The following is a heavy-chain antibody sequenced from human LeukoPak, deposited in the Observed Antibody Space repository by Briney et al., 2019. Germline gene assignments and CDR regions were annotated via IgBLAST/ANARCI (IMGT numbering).Heavy chain of an antibody. CDR1: GYTFTSYG. CDR3: ARNRHSSSWYGWWFDP. J-gene: IGHJ5*02. Sequence: GASVKVSCKASGYTFTSYGISWVRQAPGQGLEWMGWISAYNGNTNYAQKLQGRVTMTTDTSTSTAYMELRSLRSDDTAVYYCARNRHSSSWYGWWFDPWGQGTLVTVSS. V-gene: IGHV1-18*01. CDR2: ISAYNGNT. D-gene: IGHD6-13*01.